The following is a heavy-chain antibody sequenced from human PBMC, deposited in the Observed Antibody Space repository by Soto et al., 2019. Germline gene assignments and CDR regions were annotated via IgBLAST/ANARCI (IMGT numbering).Heavy chain of an antibody. CDR3: AGDLRIAGYYYYGMDV. Sequence: SETLSLTCTVSGGSISSYYWSWIRQPPGKGLEWIGYIYYSGSTNYNPSLKSRVTISVDTSKNQFSLKLSSVTAADTAVYYCAGDLRIAGYYYYGMDVWGQGTTVTVSS. V-gene: IGHV4-59*01. J-gene: IGHJ6*02. CDR2: IYYSGST. CDR1: GGSISSYY. D-gene: IGHD6-13*01.